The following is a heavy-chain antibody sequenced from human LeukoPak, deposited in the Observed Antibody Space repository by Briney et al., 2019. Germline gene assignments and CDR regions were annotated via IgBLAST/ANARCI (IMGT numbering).Heavy chain of an antibody. CDR3: AGDSVVAANIFDY. D-gene: IGHD2-15*01. CDR1: GYTFTSYG. J-gene: IGHJ4*02. Sequence: ASVKLSCTASGYTFTSYGISWVRQAPGQGLEWMGWISAYNGNTNYAQKLQGRVTMPTHTSTSTAYMELRSLRSDDTAVYYCAGDSVVAANIFDYGGQGPLVSVSS. CDR2: ISAYNGNT. V-gene: IGHV1-18*01.